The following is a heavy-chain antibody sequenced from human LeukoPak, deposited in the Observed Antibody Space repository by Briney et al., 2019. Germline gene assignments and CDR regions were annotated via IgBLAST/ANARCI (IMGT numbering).Heavy chain of an antibody. CDR1: GFTFSSYA. Sequence: GGSLRLSCAASGFTFSSYAMTWVRQAPGKGLEWVSAISSSGGSTYYPDSVKGRFTISRDNSKNTLFLQMNSLRAEDTAVYYCAKATTRDSSNTFVHWGQGILVTVSS. J-gene: IGHJ4*02. CDR3: AKATTRDSSNTFVH. D-gene: IGHD3-22*01. CDR2: ISSSGGST. V-gene: IGHV3-23*01.